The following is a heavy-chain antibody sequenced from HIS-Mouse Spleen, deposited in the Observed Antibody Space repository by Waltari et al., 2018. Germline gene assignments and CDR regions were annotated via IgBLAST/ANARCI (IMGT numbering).Heavy chain of an antibody. J-gene: IGHJ3*02. V-gene: IGHV1-69*04. CDR1: GGTFSSYA. CDR2: IIPILGIA. D-gene: IGHD3-16*01. CDR3: ASLGGPAFDI. Sequence: QVQLVQSGAEVKKPGSSVKVCCKASGGTFSSYAISRVRQAPGQGLEWMGRIIPILGIANYAQKFQGRVTITADKSTSTAYMELSSLRSEDTAVYYCASLGGPAFDIWGQGTMVTVSS.